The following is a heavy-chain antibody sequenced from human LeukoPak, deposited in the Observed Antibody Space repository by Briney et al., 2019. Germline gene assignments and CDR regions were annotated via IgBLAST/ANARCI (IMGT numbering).Heavy chain of an antibody. Sequence: GASLRLSCAASGFTFSTYWMSWVRQAPGKGLEWVANIKEDGSEKYYVDSVKGRFTISRDNAKDSLYLQMNSLRAEETAVYYCARSTMVEGVFLFDYWGQGTLVTVS. J-gene: IGHJ4*02. V-gene: IGHV3-7*01. D-gene: IGHD3-10*01. CDR3: ARSTMVEGVFLFDY. CDR1: GFTFSTYW. CDR2: IKEDGSEK.